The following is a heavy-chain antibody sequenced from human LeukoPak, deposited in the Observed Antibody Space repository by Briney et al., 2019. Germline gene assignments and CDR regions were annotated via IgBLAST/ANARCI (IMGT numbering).Heavy chain of an antibody. Sequence: PGGSLRLSCAASGFTVSSNYMSWVRQAPGKGLGWVSVIYSGGSTYYADSVKGRFTISRDNSKNTLYLQMNSLRAEDTAVYYCARAMVAATPSPFDYWGQGTLVTVSS. J-gene: IGHJ4*02. CDR3: ARAMVAATPSPFDY. CDR1: GFTVSSNY. CDR2: IYSGGST. V-gene: IGHV3-53*01. D-gene: IGHD2-15*01.